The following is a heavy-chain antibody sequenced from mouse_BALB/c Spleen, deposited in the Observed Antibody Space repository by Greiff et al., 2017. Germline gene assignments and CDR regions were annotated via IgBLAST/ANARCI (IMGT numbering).Heavy chain of an antibody. Sequence: EVKLVESGGGLVQPGGSRKLSCAASGFTFSSFGMHWVRQAPEKGLEWVAYISSGSSTIYYADTVKGRFTISRDNPKNTLFLQMTSLRSEDTAMYYCARGAYYDRDDMDYWGQGTSVTVSS. V-gene: IGHV5-17*02. CDR1: GFTFSSFG. CDR3: ARGAYYDRDDMDY. D-gene: IGHD1-1*01. CDR2: ISSGSSTI. J-gene: IGHJ4*01.